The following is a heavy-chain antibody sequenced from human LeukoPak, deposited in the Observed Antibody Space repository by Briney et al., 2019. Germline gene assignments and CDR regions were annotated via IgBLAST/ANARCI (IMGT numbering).Heavy chain of an antibody. V-gene: IGHV4-34*01. Sequence: PSETLSLTCAVYGGSFSGYYWSWIRQPPGKGLEWIGEINHSGSTNYNPSLKSRVTISVDTSKNQFSLKLSSVTAADTAVYYCARRPYYYGSGSYKNWFDPWGQGTLVTVSS. D-gene: IGHD3-10*01. CDR1: GGSFSGYY. CDR2: INHSGST. CDR3: ARRPYYYGSGSYKNWFDP. J-gene: IGHJ5*02.